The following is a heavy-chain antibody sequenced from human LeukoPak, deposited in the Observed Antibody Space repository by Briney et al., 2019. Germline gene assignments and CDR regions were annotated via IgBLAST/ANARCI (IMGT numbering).Heavy chain of an antibody. CDR1: GFTFSSYA. CDR3: AKDRHERGFGESS. CDR2: ISGSGGST. D-gene: IGHD3-10*01. Sequence: GSLRLSCGASGFTFSSYAMSWVRQAPGKGLEWVSAISGSGGSTYYADSVKGRFTISRDNSKNTLYLQMNSLRAEDTAVYYCAKDRHERGFGESSWGQGTLVTVSS. J-gene: IGHJ4*02. V-gene: IGHV3-23*01.